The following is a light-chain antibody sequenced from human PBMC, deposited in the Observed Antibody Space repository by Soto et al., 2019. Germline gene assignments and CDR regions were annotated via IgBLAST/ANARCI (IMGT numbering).Light chain of an antibody. Sequence: DIVMTQSPLSLPVTPGEPASISCRSSQSLLHSNGYNYLDWYLQKPEQSPQLLIYLGSNRSSGVPDRFSGSGSGTDLTLKISRVEAEDVGVYYCMQALQSPRTFGQGTKVEIK. CDR1: QSLLHSNGYNY. CDR3: MQALQSPRT. J-gene: IGKJ1*01. CDR2: LGS. V-gene: IGKV2-28*01.